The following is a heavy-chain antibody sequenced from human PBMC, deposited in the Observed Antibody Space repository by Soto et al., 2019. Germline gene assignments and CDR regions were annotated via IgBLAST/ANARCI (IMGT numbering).Heavy chain of an antibody. CDR3: ARRIAAAQWFDP. J-gene: IGHJ5*02. D-gene: IGHD6-13*01. Sequence: PSETLSLTCSVSGGSISSGGYYWSWIRHHPGKGLEWIGNIFYSGTTYYNPSLKSRVFISVDTSKNQFSLKLSSVTAADTAVYYCARRIAAAQWFDPWGQGTLVTVS. CDR2: IFYSGTT. CDR1: GGSISSGGYY. V-gene: IGHV4-31*03.